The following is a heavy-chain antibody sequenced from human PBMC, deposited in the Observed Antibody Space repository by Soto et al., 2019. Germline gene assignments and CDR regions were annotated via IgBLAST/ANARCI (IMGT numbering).Heavy chain of an antibody. Sequence: GGSLRLSCAASGFTFSSYSMNWVRQAPGKGLEWVSSISSRSTFIYYADSVKGRFTISRDNAKNTLYLQMNSLRAEDTAVYYCARGGDIVVVPESPAPDYYGMDVWGQGTTVTVSS. CDR3: ARGGDIVVVPESPAPDYYGMDV. V-gene: IGHV3-21*01. CDR2: ISSRSTFI. CDR1: GFTFSSYS. J-gene: IGHJ6*02. D-gene: IGHD2-2*01.